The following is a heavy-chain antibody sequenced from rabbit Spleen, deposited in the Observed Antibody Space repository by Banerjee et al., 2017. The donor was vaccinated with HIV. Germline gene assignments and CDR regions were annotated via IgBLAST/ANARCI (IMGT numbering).Heavy chain of an antibody. CDR2: IYTNGNT. CDR3: AKENGGSYDYIDVYFNL. CDR1: GFSLSSYA. V-gene: IGHV1S40*01. Sequence: QSLEESGGDLVKPGASLTLTCTASGFSLSSYAMLWVRQAPGEGLEWIACIYTNGNTWYASWAKGRFTISKTSSTTVTLQMTSLTAADTATYFCAKENGGSYDYIDVYFNLWGPGTLVTVS. D-gene: IGHD6-1*01. J-gene: IGHJ4*01.